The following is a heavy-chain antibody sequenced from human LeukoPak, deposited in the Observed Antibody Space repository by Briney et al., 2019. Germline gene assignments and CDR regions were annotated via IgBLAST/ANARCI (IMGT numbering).Heavy chain of an antibody. J-gene: IGHJ5*02. D-gene: IGHD3-22*01. CDR1: GYTFTGYY. CDR3: AREGYYDSSGYPNWFDP. Sequence: GASVKVSCKASGYTFTGYYMHWVRQAPGQGLEWMGWINPNSGGTNYAQKFQGRVTMTRDTSISTAYMELSRLRSDDTAVYYCAREGYYDSSGYPNWFDPWGQGTLVTVSS. CDR2: INPNSGGT. V-gene: IGHV1-2*02.